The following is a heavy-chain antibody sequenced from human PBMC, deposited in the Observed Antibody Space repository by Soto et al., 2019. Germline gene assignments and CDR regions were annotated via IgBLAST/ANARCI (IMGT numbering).Heavy chain of an antibody. Sequence: SETLSLTCAVYGGSFSGYYWSWIRQPPGKGLEWIGEINHSGSTNYNPSLKSRVTISVDTSKNQFSLKLSSVTAADTAVYYCARRGPYSNYLPYWGQGTLVTVSS. CDR3: ARRGPYSNYLPY. CDR1: GGSFSGYY. J-gene: IGHJ4*02. CDR2: INHSGST. V-gene: IGHV4-34*01. D-gene: IGHD4-4*01.